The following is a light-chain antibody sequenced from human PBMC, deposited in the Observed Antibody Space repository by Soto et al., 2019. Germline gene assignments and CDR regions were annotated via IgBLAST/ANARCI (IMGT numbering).Light chain of an antibody. CDR3: NSYTSNNTYV. J-gene: IGLJ1*01. Sequence: QSAVTQPASVSGSPGQAITVSCSGTSSGVGAFNYVSWYQQHPGKAPKLMIYDVSNRPSGVSNRFSGSKSGNTASLTISGLRPEDEADYYCNSYTSNNTYVFGTGTKLTVL. CDR2: DVS. V-gene: IGLV2-14*03. CDR1: SSGVGAFNY.